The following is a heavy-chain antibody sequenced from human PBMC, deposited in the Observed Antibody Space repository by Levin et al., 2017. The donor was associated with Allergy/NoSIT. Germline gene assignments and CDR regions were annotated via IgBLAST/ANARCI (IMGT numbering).Heavy chain of an antibody. CDR1: GFIFSTYG. V-gene: IGHV3-48*03. Sequence: TGGSLRLSCAASGFIFSTYGMIWVRQAPGKGLEWVAYISGSGSPTYYADSVRGRFTISRDNDKNSLYLQMNSLRVEDAAVYYCARGVVDNWGQGTLVTVSS. D-gene: IGHD2-15*01. J-gene: IGHJ4*02. CDR2: ISGSGSPT. CDR3: ARGVVDN.